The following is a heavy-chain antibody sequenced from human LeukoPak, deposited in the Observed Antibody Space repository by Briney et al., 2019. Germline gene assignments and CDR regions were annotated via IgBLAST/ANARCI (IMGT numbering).Heavy chain of an antibody. V-gene: IGHV1-46*01. J-gene: IGHJ4*02. Sequence: ASVKVSCKASGYTFTRYYMHWVRQAPGQGLEWMGIINPTGGSTTYAQNFQGRVTMTRDTSTSTVYMKLSSLRSEDTAVYYCARDGGDVGATPLGYWGQGTLVTVSS. CDR2: INPTGGST. CDR1: GYTFTRYY. CDR3: ARDGGDVGATPLGY. D-gene: IGHD1-26*01.